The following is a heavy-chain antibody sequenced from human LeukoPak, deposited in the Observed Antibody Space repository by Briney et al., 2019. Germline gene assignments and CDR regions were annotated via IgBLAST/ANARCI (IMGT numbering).Heavy chain of an antibody. Sequence: GGSLRLSCAASGFTFSRYWMAWVRQAPGRGLEWVAHRKEDGSEKNYVDPVKGRFTIYRDNAKNSVYLQMDTLRAEDTAVYYCARDDYLGYWGQGTLVTVSP. CDR2: RKEDGSEK. J-gene: IGHJ4*02. V-gene: IGHV3-7*05. D-gene: IGHD3-16*01. CDR3: ARDDYLGY. CDR1: GFTFSRYW.